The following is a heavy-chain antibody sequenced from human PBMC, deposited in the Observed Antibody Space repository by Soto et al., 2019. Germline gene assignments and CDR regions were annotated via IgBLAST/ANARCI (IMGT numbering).Heavy chain of an antibody. D-gene: IGHD2-15*01. CDR1: GFTFSSYW. Sequence: EVQLVESGGGLVQPGGSLRLSCAASGFTFSSYWMSWVRQAPGKGLEWVANIKQDGSEKYYVDSMKGRFTISRDNAKNSLFLQMNSLRADDTAVYYCVRVRCSGTSCRRGWYFDLWGRGTLVTVSS. CDR2: IKQDGSEK. CDR3: VRVRCSGTSCRRGWYFDL. J-gene: IGHJ2*01. V-gene: IGHV3-7*01.